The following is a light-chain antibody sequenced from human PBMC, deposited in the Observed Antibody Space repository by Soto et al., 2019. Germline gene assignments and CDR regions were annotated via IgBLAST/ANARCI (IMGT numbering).Light chain of an antibody. J-gene: IGKJ1*01. CDR2: GAT. CDR3: QHHNNWTQGT. Sequence: VMTQSPATLSVSPGERATLSCRASLSVGTNLAWYQQKPGQPPRLLIYGATTRATGIPARFSGSGSGTDFTLTISSLQSEDFAVYYCQHHNNWTQGTFGQGTRVEIK. CDR1: LSVGTN. V-gene: IGKV3-15*01.